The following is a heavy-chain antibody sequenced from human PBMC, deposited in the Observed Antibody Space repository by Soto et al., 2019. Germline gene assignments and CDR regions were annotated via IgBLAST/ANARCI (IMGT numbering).Heavy chain of an antibody. CDR3: ARGRTYYYGGGYYGMDV. D-gene: IGHD3-10*01. CDR2: INHSGST. V-gene: IGHV4-34*01. J-gene: IGHJ6*02. Sequence: ETLYLTFSVYVWTFSGYYWSWIRQPPGKGLEWIGEINHSGSTNYNPSLKSRVTISVDTSKNQFSLKLSSVTAADTAVYYCARGRTYYYGGGYYGMDVWGQGTTVNLSS. CDR1: VWTFSGYY.